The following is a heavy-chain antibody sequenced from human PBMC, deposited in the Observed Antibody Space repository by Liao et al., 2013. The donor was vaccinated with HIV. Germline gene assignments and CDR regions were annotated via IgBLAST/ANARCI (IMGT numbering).Heavy chain of an antibody. CDR3: ARGYSDSSAYYRDGGXFDI. J-gene: IGHJ3*02. D-gene: IGHD3-22*01. CDR2: ISHSGST. V-gene: IGHV4-34*01. CDR1: GGSFSGHY. Sequence: QVQLQQWGAGLLKSSETLSLTCAVYGGSFSGHYWSWVRQPPGKGLEWIGEISHSGSTSYNPSLKSRLTISVDTSMNQFSLKLSSMTAADTAVYYCARGYSDSSAYYRDGGXFDIWGQGTMVTVSS.